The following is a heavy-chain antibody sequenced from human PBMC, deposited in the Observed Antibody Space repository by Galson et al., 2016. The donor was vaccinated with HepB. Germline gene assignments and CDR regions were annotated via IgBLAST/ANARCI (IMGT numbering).Heavy chain of an antibody. CDR2: IWYDGSNK. V-gene: IGHV3-33*01. CDR1: GFTFSSYG. CDR3: AREALIAATLLDV. Sequence: SLRLSCAASGFTFSSYGMHWVRQAPGKGLEWVAVIWYDGSNKYYADSVKGRFTISRANSKNTLYRQMNSLRAEDTAVYYCAREALIAATLLDVWGQGTTVTVSS. J-gene: IGHJ6*02. D-gene: IGHD6-25*01.